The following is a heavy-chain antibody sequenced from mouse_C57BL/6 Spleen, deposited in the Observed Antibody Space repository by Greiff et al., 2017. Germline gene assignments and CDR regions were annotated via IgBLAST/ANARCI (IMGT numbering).Heavy chain of an antibody. CDR2: INPYNGGT. CDR3: ARSGSSSEDYAMDY. CDR1: GYTFTDYY. J-gene: IGHJ4*01. Sequence: EVQLQQSGPVLVKPGASVKMSCKASGYTFTDYYMNWVKQSHGKSLEWIGVINPYNGGTSYNQKFKGKATLTVDKSSSTAYMELNSLTSEDSAVYYCARSGSSSEDYAMDYWGQETSVTVSS. V-gene: IGHV1-19*01. D-gene: IGHD1-1*01.